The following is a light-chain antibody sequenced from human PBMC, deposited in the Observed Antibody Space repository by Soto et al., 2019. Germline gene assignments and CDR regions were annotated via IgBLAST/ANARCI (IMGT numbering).Light chain of an antibody. J-gene: IGKJ5*01. Sequence: DIQMTQSPSTLSASVGDRVTITCRASQSLRGWLAWYQQRPGKAPKALIYDASPLASGVPSRFNGSGSGTEFTLTISSLQPDYFATYYCQQYITYSTLGQGTRLEIK. CDR3: QQYITYST. CDR2: DAS. V-gene: IGKV1-5*01. CDR1: QSLRGW.